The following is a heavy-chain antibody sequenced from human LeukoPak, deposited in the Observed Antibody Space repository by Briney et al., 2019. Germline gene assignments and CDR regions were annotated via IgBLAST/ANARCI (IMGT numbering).Heavy chain of an antibody. J-gene: IGHJ4*02. Sequence: PGGSLRLSCAASGFTFSSYAMSWVRQPPGKGLEWIGSIYYSGSTYYNPSLKSRVTISVDTSKNQFSLKLSSVTAADTAVYYCARHYRVGATYYFDYWGQGTLVTVSS. D-gene: IGHD1-26*01. CDR3: ARHYRVGATYYFDY. CDR2: IYYSGST. V-gene: IGHV4-39*01. CDR1: GFTFSSYA.